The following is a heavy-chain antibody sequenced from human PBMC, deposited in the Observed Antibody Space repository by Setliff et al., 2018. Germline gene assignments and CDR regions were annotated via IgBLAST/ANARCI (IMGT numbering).Heavy chain of an antibody. J-gene: IGHJ4*02. V-gene: IGHV5-51*01. D-gene: IGHD3-22*01. CDR1: GYSFSTFW. CDR3: ARSAWGSSGYYPYYFDY. Sequence: GESLKISCQASGYSFSTFWIGWVRQMPGKGLEWMGVIWPDDSDTTYSPPFRGEVTISADKSVNTAYLQWDSLRASDTAIYYCARSAWGSSGYYPYYFDYWGQGTLVTVSS. CDR2: IWPDDSDT.